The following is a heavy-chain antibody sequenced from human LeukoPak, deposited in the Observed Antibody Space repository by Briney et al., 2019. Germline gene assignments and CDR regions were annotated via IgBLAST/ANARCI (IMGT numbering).Heavy chain of an antibody. Sequence: PGGSLRPSCAASGFTFSPFTNFAMSWVRQAPGEGLECVSVVSASGNRTYYADSVKGRFTISRDNSKKTVDLQMNSLRAEDTAVYFCAKGHSDFGTGFDGWGQGTLVTVSS. CDR3: AKGHSDFGTGFDG. D-gene: IGHD4-17*01. V-gene: IGHV3-23*01. J-gene: IGHJ4*02. CDR1: GFTFSPFTNFA. CDR2: VSASGNRT.